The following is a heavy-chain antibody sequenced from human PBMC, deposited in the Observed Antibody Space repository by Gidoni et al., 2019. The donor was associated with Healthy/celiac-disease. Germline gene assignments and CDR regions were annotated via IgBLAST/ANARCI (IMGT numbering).Heavy chain of an antibody. CDR1: GFTFSSYA. V-gene: IGHV3-23*01. Sequence: EVQLLESGGGLVQPGGSLRLSCAASGFTFSSYAMSWVRQAPGKELGWVSAISGSGGSTYYADSVKGRFTISRDNPKNTLYLQMNSLRAEDTAVYYCAKLSAARPRYYYYYMDVWGKGTTVTVSS. D-gene: IGHD6-6*01. J-gene: IGHJ6*03. CDR3: AKLSAARPRYYYYYMDV. CDR2: ISGSGGST.